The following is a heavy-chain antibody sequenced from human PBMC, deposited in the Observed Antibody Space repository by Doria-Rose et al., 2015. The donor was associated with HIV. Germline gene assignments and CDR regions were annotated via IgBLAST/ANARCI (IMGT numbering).Heavy chain of an antibody. D-gene: IGHD1-1*01. CDR3: ARGLLRGGWNDVDYYYGMDV. V-gene: IGHV4-34*01. CDR2: INHSGST. J-gene: IGHJ6*02. CDR1: GGSFSGYY. Sequence: QVQLQESGAGLVKPSETLSLTCAVFGGSFSGYYWSWIRQPPGKGLEWIGEINHSGSTNYKTSLKSRVTISLDTSKTLFSWRLSSVPAADTAVYYCARGLLRGGWNDVDYYYGMDVWGQGTTVTVSS.